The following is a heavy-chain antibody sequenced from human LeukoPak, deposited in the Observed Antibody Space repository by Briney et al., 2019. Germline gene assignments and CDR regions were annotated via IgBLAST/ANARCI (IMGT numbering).Heavy chain of an antibody. V-gene: IGHV1-69*04. CDR1: GGTFSSYA. CDR2: IIPILGTA. J-gene: IGHJ4*02. D-gene: IGHD3-16*02. Sequence: SVKVSCKASGGTFSSYAISWVRQAPGQGLEWMGRIIPILGTANYAQKFQGRVTITADKSTSTAYMELSSLRSEDTAVYYCARDPPDYDYVWGSYHANYWGQGTLVTVSS. CDR3: ARDPPDYDYVWGSYHANY.